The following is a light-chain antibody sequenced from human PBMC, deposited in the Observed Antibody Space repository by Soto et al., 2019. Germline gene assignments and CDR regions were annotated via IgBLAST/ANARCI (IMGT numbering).Light chain of an antibody. V-gene: IGKV3-20*01. J-gene: IGKJ3*01. Sequence: EIVLTQSPGTLSLSPGERATLSCRASQSVSSNYLAWYQQKPGQAPRLLMFGASTRATGIPARFSGGGSGTDFSLTISRLQREDFAVYYCQQCGSPPFTFGPGTKVDIK. CDR3: QQCGSPPFT. CDR1: QSVSSNY. CDR2: GAS.